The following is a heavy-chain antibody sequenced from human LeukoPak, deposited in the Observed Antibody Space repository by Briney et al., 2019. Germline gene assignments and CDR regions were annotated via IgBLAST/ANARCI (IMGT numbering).Heavy chain of an antibody. V-gene: IGHV3-23*01. J-gene: IGHJ4*02. Sequence: PGGSLRLSYAASGFNFANHAMSWVRQTPGKGLEWVSAISGGGDITYYADSVTGRFTIPRDNSKDTLFLQMHSLRPGDTAVYYCVREDTPATANYWGQGTLVTISS. CDR3: VREDTPATANY. D-gene: IGHD2-21*02. CDR2: ISGGGDIT. CDR1: GFNFANHA.